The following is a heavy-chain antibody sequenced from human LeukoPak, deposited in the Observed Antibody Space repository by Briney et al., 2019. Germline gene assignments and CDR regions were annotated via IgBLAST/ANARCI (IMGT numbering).Heavy chain of an antibody. V-gene: IGHV1-18*04. D-gene: IGHD6-19*01. CDR2: ISAYNGDT. J-gene: IGHJ4*02. CDR3: ARDPSNTRGRYPYFDS. Sequence: GASVKVSCKTSGYTFNMHSIIWVRQAPGQGLEWMGWISAYNGDTKYAQKFQGRVTMTTDTSTSTAYMELRSLRSDDTAVYFCARDPSNTRGRYPYFDSWGQGTLVTVSS. CDR1: GYTFNMHS.